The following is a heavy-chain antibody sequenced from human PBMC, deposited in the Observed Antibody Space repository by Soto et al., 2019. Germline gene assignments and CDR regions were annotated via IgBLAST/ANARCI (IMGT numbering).Heavy chain of an antibody. CDR2: MHYSGST. CDR3: VRYVSGSNARWFGP. Sequence: PSETLSLTCAVSGYSIISANWWGFIRQPPGKGLEWIGYMHYSGSTHYSPSLRSRVTLSADTSKNQFSLTLSSVTAVDTAVYYCVRYVSGSNARWFGPWGQGTLVTVSS. J-gene: IGHJ5*02. CDR1: GYSIISANW. D-gene: IGHD3-16*01. V-gene: IGHV4-28*01.